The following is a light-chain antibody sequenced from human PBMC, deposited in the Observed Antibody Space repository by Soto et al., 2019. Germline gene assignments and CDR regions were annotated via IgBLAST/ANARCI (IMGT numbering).Light chain of an antibody. V-gene: IGLV2-23*01. Sequence: QSVLTQPASVSGSPGQSITISCTGTSGDVGRYNLVSWYQQHPGKAPKLMIYEGSERPSGVSSRFSGSKSGHTASLTISGRQAEDEADYYCCSYAGSSTWVFGGGTKVTVL. CDR3: CSYAGSSTWV. CDR2: EGS. CDR1: SGDVGRYNL. J-gene: IGLJ3*02.